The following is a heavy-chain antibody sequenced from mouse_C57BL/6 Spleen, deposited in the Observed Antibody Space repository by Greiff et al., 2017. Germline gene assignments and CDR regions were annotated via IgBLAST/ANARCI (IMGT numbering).Heavy chain of an antibody. D-gene: IGHD2-1*01. CDR1: GYAFSSSW. V-gene: IGHV1-82*01. Sequence: QVQLKQSGPELVKPGASVKISFKASGYAFSSSWMNWVKQRPGKGLEWIGRIYPGDGDTNYNGKFKGKATLTADKSSSTAYMQLSSLTSEDSAVYFCAREGIYYGNLYYAMDYWGQGTSVTVSS. CDR3: AREGIYYGNLYYAMDY. CDR2: IYPGDGDT. J-gene: IGHJ4*01.